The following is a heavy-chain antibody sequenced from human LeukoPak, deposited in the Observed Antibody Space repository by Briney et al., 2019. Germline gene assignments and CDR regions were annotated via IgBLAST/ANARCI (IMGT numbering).Heavy chain of an antibody. CDR2: ISSSGSTI. CDR3: ARGYGDDGIDYYYMDV. J-gene: IGHJ6*03. Sequence: PGGSLRLSCAASGFTFSDYYMSWIRQAPGKGLEWVLYISSSGSTIYYADAVKGRFTISRDNAKNSLYLQINSLRVEDTAVYYCARGYGDDGIDYYYMDVWGKGTTVTVSS. D-gene: IGHD4-17*01. V-gene: IGHV3-11*01. CDR1: GFTFSDYY.